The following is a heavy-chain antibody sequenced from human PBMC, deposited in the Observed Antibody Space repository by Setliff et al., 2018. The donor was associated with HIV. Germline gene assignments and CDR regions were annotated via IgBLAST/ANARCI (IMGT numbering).Heavy chain of an antibody. CDR1: DDPISSYY. CDR2: LYVSGDT. V-gene: IGHV4-4*07. D-gene: IGHD2-15*01. CDR3: ALTGHRLLRGYMDV. J-gene: IGHJ6*03. Sequence: SETLSLTCYVTDDPISSYYWSWVRQPAGKGLEWIGRLYVSGDTNYNPSLKSRVTMSLDTSRKHFSLNLKSVTAADTAVYYCALTGHRLLRGYMDVWGKGTTVTVSS.